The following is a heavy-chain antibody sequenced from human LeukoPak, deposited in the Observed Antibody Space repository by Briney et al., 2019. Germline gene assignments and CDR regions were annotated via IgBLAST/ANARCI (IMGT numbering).Heavy chain of an antibody. J-gene: IGHJ6*02. Sequence: ASVKVSCKASGYTFTSYYMHWVRQAPGQGLEWMGIINPSGGSTSYAQKFQGRVTMTRDTSTSTVYMELSSLRSEDTAVYYCARDRVVVVVATPDYYGMDVWGQGTTVTVSS. CDR1: GYTFTSYY. D-gene: IGHD2-15*01. CDR3: ARDRVVVVVATPDYYGMDV. CDR2: INPSGGST. V-gene: IGHV1-46*01.